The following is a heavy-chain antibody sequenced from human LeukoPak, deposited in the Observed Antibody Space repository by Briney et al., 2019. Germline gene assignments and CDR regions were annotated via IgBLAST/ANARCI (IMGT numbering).Heavy chain of an antibody. CDR2: INPNSGGT. V-gene: IGHV1-2*02. CDR3: ARLYYDYGDYFERGY. J-gene: IGHJ4*02. Sequence: ASVKVSCKASGYTFTGYYMHWVRQAPGQGLEWMGWINPNSGGTNYAQKFQGRVTMTRDTSISTAYMELSRLRSDDTAVYYCARLYYDYGDYFERGYWGQGTLVTVSS. D-gene: IGHD4-17*01. CDR1: GYTFTGYY.